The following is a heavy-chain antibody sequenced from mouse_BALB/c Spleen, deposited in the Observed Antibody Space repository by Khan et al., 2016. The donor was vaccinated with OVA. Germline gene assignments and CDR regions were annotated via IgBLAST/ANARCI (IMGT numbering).Heavy chain of an antibody. CDR1: GYSFTSHL. CDR3: ARGGYSSFAY. V-gene: IGHV1-5*01. D-gene: IGHD1-3*01. Sequence: IQLVQSGTVLARPGASVTMSCKASGYSFTSHLIHWVKQRPGQGLEWIGDIYPGNSDTTYNQKFKDKAQLTAGLSAQTSYMELSSLTNEDSAVYYCARGGYSSFAYWGQGTLVTVSA. J-gene: IGHJ3*01. CDR2: IYPGNSDT.